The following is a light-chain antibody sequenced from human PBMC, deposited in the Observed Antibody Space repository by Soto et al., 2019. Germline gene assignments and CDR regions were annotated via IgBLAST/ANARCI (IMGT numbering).Light chain of an antibody. CDR1: QSVSSN. Sequence: VLTQNTGTLSLSPGERATLSCRASQSVSSNLAWYQQKPGQAPRLLIYGASTRATGIPARFSGSGSGTDFTLTISSLQSEDFAVYYCQQYNNWPLTFGGGTKV. V-gene: IGKV3-15*01. J-gene: IGKJ4*01. CDR3: QQYNNWPLT. CDR2: GAS.